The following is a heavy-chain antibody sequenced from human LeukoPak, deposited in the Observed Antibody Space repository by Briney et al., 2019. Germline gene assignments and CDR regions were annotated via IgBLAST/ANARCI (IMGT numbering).Heavy chain of an antibody. CDR3: AKDLPTVTSPNWFDP. Sequence: GGSLRLSCAASGFTFSSYGMHWVRQAPGKGLEWVAFIRYDGSNKYYADSVKGRFTISRDNSKNTLYLQMNSLRAEDTAVYYCAKDLPTVTSPNWFDPWGQGTLVTVSS. CDR2: IRYDGSNK. CDR1: GFTFSSYG. D-gene: IGHD4-17*01. J-gene: IGHJ5*02. V-gene: IGHV3-30*02.